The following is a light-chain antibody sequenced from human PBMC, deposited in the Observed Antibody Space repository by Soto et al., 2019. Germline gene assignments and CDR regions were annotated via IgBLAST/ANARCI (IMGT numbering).Light chain of an antibody. V-gene: IGLV3-21*04. Sequence: SYELTQPPSVSVAPGKTARITCGGNNIGSKSVHWYQQKPGQAPVLDIYYDSDRPSGIPERFSGSNSGNTATLTISRVEAGDEADYYCQVWDSSSDSYVFGTGTKLTVL. CDR3: QVWDSSSDSYV. CDR2: YDS. CDR1: NIGSKS. J-gene: IGLJ1*01.